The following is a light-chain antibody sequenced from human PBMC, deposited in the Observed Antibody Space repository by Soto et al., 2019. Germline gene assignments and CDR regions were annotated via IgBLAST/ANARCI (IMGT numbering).Light chain of an antibody. J-gene: IGKJ1*01. V-gene: IGKV1-39*01. CDR1: QSIDSY. CDR3: QQSYSTVTWT. CDR2: AAS. Sequence: DIQMTQSPSSLSASVGDRVTITCRASQSIDSYLNWYQQKPGKAPKLLIYAASSLQSGVPSRFSAIGSGSDFTLTISSLQPEDFATYYCQQSYSTVTWTFGQGTKVEI.